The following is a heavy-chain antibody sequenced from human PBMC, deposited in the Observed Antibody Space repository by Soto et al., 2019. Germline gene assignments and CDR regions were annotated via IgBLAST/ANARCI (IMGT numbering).Heavy chain of an antibody. CDR2: IYYIGST. CDR3: ASYQEHLHFFAF. D-gene: IGHD2-2*01. J-gene: IGHJ4*01. Sequence: SETLSLSCAVSGGSIRSGCYSGCWIRQATGKVLEWIGFIYYIGSTYYNPSLKSLVKISAYRSKNQLSLKMSSVTASNTDFYFCASYQEHLHFFAFRGQRTLVTVSS. CDR1: GGSIRSGCYS. V-gene: IGHV4-30-2*01.